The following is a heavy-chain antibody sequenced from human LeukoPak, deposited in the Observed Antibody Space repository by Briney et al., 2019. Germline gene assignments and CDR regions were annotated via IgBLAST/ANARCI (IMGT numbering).Heavy chain of an antibody. V-gene: IGHV4-59*01. CDR2: YYSGST. D-gene: IGHD3-22*01. Sequence: YYSGSTNYNPSLKSRVTISVDTSKNQFSLKLSSVTAADTAVYYCARAFPDSSGYYGSDWFDPWGQGTLVTVSS. CDR3: ARAFPDSSGYYGSDWFDP. J-gene: IGHJ5*02.